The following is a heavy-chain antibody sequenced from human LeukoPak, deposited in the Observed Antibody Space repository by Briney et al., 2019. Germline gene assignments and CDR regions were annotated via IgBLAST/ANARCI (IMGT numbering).Heavy chain of an antibody. CDR1: GYTFTCYY. V-gene: IGHV1-2*02. J-gene: IGHJ6*03. Sequence: ASEKASCKASGYTFTCYYMHWVRQAPGQGLEWMGWINPNSGGTNYAQKFQGRVTMTRDTSISTAYMELSRLRSDDTAVYYCARGDMVRGYYYMDVWGKGTTVIISS. D-gene: IGHD3-10*01. CDR2: INPNSGGT. CDR3: ARGDMVRGYYYMDV.